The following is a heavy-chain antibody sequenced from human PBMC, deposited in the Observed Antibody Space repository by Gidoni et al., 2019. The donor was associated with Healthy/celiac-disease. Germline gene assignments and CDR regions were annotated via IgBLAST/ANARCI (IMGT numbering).Heavy chain of an antibody. Sequence: QVQLQQWGAGLLKPSETLSLTCAVYGGSFSGYYWSWIRQPPGKGLEWIGEINHSGSTNYNPSLKSRVTISVDTSKNQFSLKLSSVTAADTAVYYCAREGWVSSWRVGYFQHWGQGTLVTVSS. J-gene: IGHJ1*01. V-gene: IGHV4-34*01. CDR1: GGSFSGYY. CDR3: AREGWVSSWRVGYFQH. CDR2: INHSGST. D-gene: IGHD6-13*01.